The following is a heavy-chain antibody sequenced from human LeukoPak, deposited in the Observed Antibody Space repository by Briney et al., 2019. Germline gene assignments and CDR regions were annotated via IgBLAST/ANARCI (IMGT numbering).Heavy chain of an antibody. V-gene: IGHV3-30*10. CDR2: FSRDGINT. D-gene: IGHD5-12*01. CDR3: ATGKLDASGFDFMLPF. Sequence: GGSLRLSCAASGFTISSSAMHWVRQAPGKGLEWLAVFSRDGINTYYTDSVKGRFTISRDNSKNIFYLQMNSLRIEDTAIYYCATGKLDASGFDFMLPFWGQGTLVSVSS. CDR1: GFTISSSA. J-gene: IGHJ4*02.